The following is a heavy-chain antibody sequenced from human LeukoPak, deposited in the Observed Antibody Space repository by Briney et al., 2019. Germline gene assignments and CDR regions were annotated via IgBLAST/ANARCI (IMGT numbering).Heavy chain of an antibody. CDR1: GFTVSSNY. V-gene: IGHV3-53*01. CDR3: ARGWFLDYDSSGYGHWFDP. D-gene: IGHD3-22*01. J-gene: IGHJ5*02. Sequence: GGSLRLSCAASGFTVSSNYMSWVRQAPGKGLEWVSVIYSGGSTYYADSVKGRFTISRDNSKNTLYLQMNSLRAEDTAVYYCARGWFLDYDSSGYGHWFDPWGQGTLVTVSS. CDR2: IYSGGST.